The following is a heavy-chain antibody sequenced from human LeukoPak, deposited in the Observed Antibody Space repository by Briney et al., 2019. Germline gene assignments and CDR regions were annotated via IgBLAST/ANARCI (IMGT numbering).Heavy chain of an antibody. CDR3: ARDGGSGAYPY. V-gene: IGHV1-69*05. J-gene: IGHJ4*02. D-gene: IGHD2-15*01. CDR1: GGTFSSYA. Sequence: SVKVSCKASGGTFSSYAISWVRQAPGQGLEWMGRIIPIFGTANYAQKFQGRVTITTDGSTSTAYMELSSLRSGDTAVYYCARDGGSGAYPYWGQGTLVTVSS. CDR2: IIPIFGTA.